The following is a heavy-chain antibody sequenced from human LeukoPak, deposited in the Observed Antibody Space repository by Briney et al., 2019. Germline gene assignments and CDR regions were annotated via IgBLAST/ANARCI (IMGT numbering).Heavy chain of an antibody. V-gene: IGHV3-23*01. CDR1: GFTFSSYG. CDR3: AKDQRAQLVLGGFDY. Sequence: PGGSLRLSCAASGFTFSSYGMSWVRQAPGKGLEWVSAISGSGGSTYYADSVKGRFTISRDNSKNTLYLQMNSLRAEDTAVYYCAKDQRAQLVLGGFDYWGQGTLVTVSS. CDR2: ISGSGGST. D-gene: IGHD6-13*01. J-gene: IGHJ4*02.